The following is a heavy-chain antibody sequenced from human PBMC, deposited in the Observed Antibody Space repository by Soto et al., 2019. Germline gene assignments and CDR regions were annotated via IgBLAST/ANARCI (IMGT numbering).Heavy chain of an antibody. D-gene: IGHD6-6*01. CDR1: GDTFRRDV. CDR2: ITPMSGTT. V-gene: IGHV1-69*06. Sequence: ASVKVSCKAPGDTFRRDVISWVRQAPGQGLEWLGGITPMSGTTDYAQKFQGRVTISADKSTGTAYFELSSLTFDDTGVYYCARGVSMAGRPGFFHHWGQGSLVTVSS. CDR3: ARGVSMAGRPGFFHH. J-gene: IGHJ1*01.